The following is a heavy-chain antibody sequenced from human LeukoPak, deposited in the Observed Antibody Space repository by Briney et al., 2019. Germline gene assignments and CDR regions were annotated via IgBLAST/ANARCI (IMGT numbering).Heavy chain of an antibody. D-gene: IGHD1-26*01. V-gene: IGHV3-49*03. CDR3: AREDSGSYYGY. J-gene: IGHJ4*02. Sequence: GGSLRLSCTASGFTFGDYAMSWIRQAPGKGLEWVGFIRSKAYGETADYAASVKGRFTISRDDSKNTLYLQMNSLRAEDTAVYYCAREDSGSYYGYWGQGTLVTVSS. CDR2: IRSKAYGETA. CDR1: GFTFGDYA.